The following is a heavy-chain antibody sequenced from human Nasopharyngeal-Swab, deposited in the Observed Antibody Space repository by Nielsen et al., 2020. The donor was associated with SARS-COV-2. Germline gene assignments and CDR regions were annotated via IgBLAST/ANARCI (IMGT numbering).Heavy chain of an antibody. CDR3: STLPIPALGADY. J-gene: IGHJ4*02. CDR2: IKSKTHSYTT. CDR1: EFTVNDHV. V-gene: IGHV3-73*01. Sequence: GESLKISCVASEFTVNDHVIHWVRQASGKAPEWVGRIKSKTHSYTTDYAASVKGKFPISRDDSKNTTYLHMNSLESEDTAVYYCSTLPIPALGADYWGQGTLVTVSS. D-gene: IGHD6-13*01.